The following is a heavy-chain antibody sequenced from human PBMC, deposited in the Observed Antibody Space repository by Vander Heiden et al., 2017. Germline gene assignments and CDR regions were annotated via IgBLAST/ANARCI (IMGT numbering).Heavy chain of an antibody. V-gene: IGHV3-23*01. CDR2: ISGSGGST. D-gene: IGHD3-10*01. CDR3: AKEMVRLKTGGMDV. CDR1: GFTFSSHA. J-gene: IGHJ6*02. Sequence: EVQLLESGGGLVQPGGSLRLSCAASGFTFSSHAIGWVRQAPGKGLEWVSAISGSGGSTYYADSVKGRFTISRDNSKNTLYLQMNSLRAEDTAVYYCAKEMVRLKTGGMDVWGQGTTVTVSS.